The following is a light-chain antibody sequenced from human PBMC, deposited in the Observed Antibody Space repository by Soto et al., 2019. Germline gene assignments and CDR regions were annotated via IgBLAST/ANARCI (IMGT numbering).Light chain of an antibody. V-gene: IGLV2-23*02. J-gene: IGLJ1*01. CDR2: EVS. CDR3: CSYAGSISLSV. Sequence: QSALTQPASVSGSPGQSITISCTGTSSDVGSYNLVSWYQQHPGKAPKLMIYEVSKRPSGVSNRFSGSKSGNTASLTISGLQAEVLADYYCCSYAGSISLSVCGTGTKVTVL. CDR1: SSDVGSYNL.